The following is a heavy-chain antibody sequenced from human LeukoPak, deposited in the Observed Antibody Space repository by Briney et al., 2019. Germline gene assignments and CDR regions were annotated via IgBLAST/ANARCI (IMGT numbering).Heavy chain of an antibody. D-gene: IGHD6-13*01. Sequence: GGSLRLSCAVSGFTFSSYEMNWVRQAPGKGLEWVSYISSSGSTIYYADSVKGRFTISRDNAKNSLYLQMNSLRAEDTAVYYCARDKQATYYYYGMDVWGKGTTVTVSP. CDR2: ISSSGSTI. V-gene: IGHV3-48*03. CDR1: GFTFSSYE. CDR3: ARDKQATYYYYGMDV. J-gene: IGHJ6*04.